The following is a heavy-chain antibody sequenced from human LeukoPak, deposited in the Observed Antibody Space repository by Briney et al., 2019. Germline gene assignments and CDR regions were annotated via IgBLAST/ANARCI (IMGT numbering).Heavy chain of an antibody. CDR2: INPSDGNT. J-gene: IGHJ4*02. V-gene: IGHV1-46*01. CDR1: GYTFTTYY. Sequence: GASVKVSCKASGYTFTTYYMNWVRQAPGQGLEWMGTINPSDGNTNYAQSFQGRVIMTRDTSTSTVYMELTSLTSEDTAVYYCVREASGGYFDYWGQGTQVTVSS. D-gene: IGHD3-16*01. CDR3: VREASGGYFDY.